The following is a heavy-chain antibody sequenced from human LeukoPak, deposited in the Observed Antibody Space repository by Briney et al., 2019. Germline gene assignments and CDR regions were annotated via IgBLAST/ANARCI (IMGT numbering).Heavy chain of an antibody. CDR3: ARPYGDSPSFDY. D-gene: IGHD4-17*01. CDR2: IWYDGSNK. V-gene: IGHV3-33*01. J-gene: IGHJ4*02. CDR1: GFTFSSYG. Sequence: GGSLRLSCAASGFTFSSYGMHWVRQAPGKGLEWVAVIWYDGSNKYYADSVKGRFTISRDNSKNTLYLQMNSLRAEDTAVYYCARPYGDSPSFDYWGQGTLVTVSS.